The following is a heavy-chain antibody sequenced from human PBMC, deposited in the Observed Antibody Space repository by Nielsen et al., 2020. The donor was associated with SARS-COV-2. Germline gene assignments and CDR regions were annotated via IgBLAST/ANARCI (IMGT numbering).Heavy chain of an antibody. CDR1: GFTFDAYA. Sequence: GGSLRLSCAASGFTFDAYAMHWVRQAPGKGLEWVSGISWNSGSIGYADSVKGRFTISRDNAKNLLFLQMNSLRDEDTAVYFCARDKAGFDTWGQGTLVTVSS. V-gene: IGHV3-9*01. J-gene: IGHJ5*02. CDR2: ISWNSGSI. D-gene: IGHD6-13*01. CDR3: ARDKAGFDT.